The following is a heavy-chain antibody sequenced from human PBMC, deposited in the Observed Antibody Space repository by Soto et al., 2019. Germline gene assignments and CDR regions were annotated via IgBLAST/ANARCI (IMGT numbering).Heavy chain of an antibody. CDR3: ARDASIAAAVLTYYFDY. CDR2: IIPIFGTA. D-gene: IGHD6-13*01. Sequence: ASVKVSCKASGGTFSSYAISWVRQAPGQGLEWMGGIIPIFGTANYAQKFQGRVTITADESTSTAYMELSSLRSEDTAVYYCARDASIAAAVLTYYFDYWGQGTLVTVSS. J-gene: IGHJ4*02. V-gene: IGHV1-69*13. CDR1: GGTFSSYA.